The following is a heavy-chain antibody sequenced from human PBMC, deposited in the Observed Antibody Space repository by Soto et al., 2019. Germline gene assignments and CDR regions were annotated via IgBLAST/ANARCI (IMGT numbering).Heavy chain of an antibody. J-gene: IGHJ6*02. CDR2: IVVGSGNT. CDR3: AADPAYSSSWYGMDV. CDR1: GFTFTSSA. V-gene: IGHV1-58*01. D-gene: IGHD6-13*01. Sequence: GASVKVSCKASGFTFTSSAVQWVRQARGQRLEWIGWIVVGSGNTNYAQKFQERVTITRDMSTSTAYMELSRLRSEDTAVYYCAADPAYSSSWYGMDVWGQGTTVIVSS.